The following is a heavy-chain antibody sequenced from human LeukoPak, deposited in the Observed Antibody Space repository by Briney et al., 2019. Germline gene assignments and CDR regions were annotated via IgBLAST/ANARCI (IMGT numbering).Heavy chain of an antibody. V-gene: IGHV4-59*01. D-gene: IGHD6-19*01. CDR1: GGSISSYY. CDR3: ARGRSSGWTYFDY. Sequence: PSETLSLTCTVSGGSISSYYWSWIRQPPGKGLEWIVYIYYSGSTNYNPSLKSRVTISVDTSKNQFSLKLSSVTAADTAVYYCARGRSSGWTYFDYWGQGTLVTVSS. CDR2: IYYSGST. J-gene: IGHJ4*02.